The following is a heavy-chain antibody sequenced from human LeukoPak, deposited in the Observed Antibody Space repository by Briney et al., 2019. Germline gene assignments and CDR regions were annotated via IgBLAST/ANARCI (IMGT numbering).Heavy chain of an antibody. Sequence: ASVKVSCKASGYTFTGHYMHWVRQAPGQGLEWMGWINPNSGGTNYAQKFQGRVTMTRDTSISTAYMELSRLRSDDTAVYYCARDMVEVAVAGNNPDYWGQGTLVTVSS. D-gene: IGHD6-19*01. J-gene: IGHJ4*02. CDR2: INPNSGGT. V-gene: IGHV1-2*02. CDR1: GYTFTGHY. CDR3: ARDMVEVAVAGNNPDY.